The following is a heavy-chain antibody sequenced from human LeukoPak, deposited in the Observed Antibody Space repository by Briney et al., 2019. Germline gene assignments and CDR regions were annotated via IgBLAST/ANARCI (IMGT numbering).Heavy chain of an antibody. CDR2: ISAYNGNT. D-gene: IGHD2-2*01. CDR1: GYTFTSYG. Sequence: ASVKVSCKASGYTFTSYGMSWVRQAPGQGLEWMGWISAYNGNTNYAQKLQGRVTMTTDTSTSTAYMELRSLRSDDTAVYYCARSLGVVPAYYWFDPWGQGTLVTVSS. CDR3: ARSLGVVPAYYWFDP. J-gene: IGHJ5*02. V-gene: IGHV1-18*01.